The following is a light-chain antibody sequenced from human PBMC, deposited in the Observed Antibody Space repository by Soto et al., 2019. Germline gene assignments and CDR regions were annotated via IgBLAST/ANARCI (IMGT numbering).Light chain of an antibody. J-gene: IGKJ4*01. CDR1: QNVYNN. CDR3: RQCRNWPLT. V-gene: IGKV3-15*01. CDR2: DAS. Sequence: EIVMTQSPATLSVSPGEGATLSCKASQNVYNNLAWYQQRPGQPPRLLIYDASTRATGISARFSGSGYGTGFTLTISSLQSEDFAVYFCRQCRNWPLTSGGGTKV.